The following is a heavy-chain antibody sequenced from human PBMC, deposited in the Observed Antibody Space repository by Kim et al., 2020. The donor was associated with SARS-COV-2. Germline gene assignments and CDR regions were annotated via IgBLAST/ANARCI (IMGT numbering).Heavy chain of an antibody. CDR3: ARVYTFGGVIVTYYFDY. J-gene: IGHJ4*02. V-gene: IGHV3-21*01. D-gene: IGHD3-16*02. CDR1: GFTFSSYS. CDR2: ISSSSSYI. Sequence: GGSLRLSCAASGFTFSSYSMNWVRQAPGKGLEWVSSISSSSSYIYYADSVKGRFTISRDNAKNSLYLQMNSLRAEDTAVYYCARVYTFGGVIVTYYFDYWGQGTLVTVSS.